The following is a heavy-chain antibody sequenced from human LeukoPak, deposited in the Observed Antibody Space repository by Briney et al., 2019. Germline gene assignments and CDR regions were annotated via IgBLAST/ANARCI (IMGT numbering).Heavy chain of an antibody. CDR1: GGSISSYY. J-gene: IGHJ4*02. V-gene: IGHV3-74*01. D-gene: IGHD4-17*01. CDR3: VRDDDYYGVDY. CDR2: IKSDGTYS. Sequence: PSETLSLTCTVSGGSISSYYWSWIRQPPGKGLECVARIKSDGTYSDYGDSVRGRFTISRDNAKDTLYLQMNSLRVEDTAVYYCVRDDDYYGVDYWGQGTLVTVSS.